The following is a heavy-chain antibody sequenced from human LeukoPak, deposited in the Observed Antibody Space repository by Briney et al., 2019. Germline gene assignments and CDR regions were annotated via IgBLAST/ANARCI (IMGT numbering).Heavy chain of an antibody. CDR3: ARDLYYDFWSGYYSWDDYYYGMDV. J-gene: IGHJ6*02. D-gene: IGHD3-3*01. V-gene: IGHV1-2*02. CDR2: INPNSGGT. Sequence: GASVKVSCKASGYTFTSYYLHWVRQAPGQGLEWMGWINPNSGGTNYAQKFQGRVTMTRDTSISTAYMELSRLRSDDTAVYYCARDLYYDFWSGYYSWDDYYYGMDVWGQGTTVTVSS. CDR1: GYTFTSYY.